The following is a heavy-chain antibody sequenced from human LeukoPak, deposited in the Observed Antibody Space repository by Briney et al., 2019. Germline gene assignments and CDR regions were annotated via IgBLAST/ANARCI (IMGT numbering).Heavy chain of an antibody. Sequence: ASVKVSCKASGYTFTSYGISWVRQAPGQGLEWMGWISAYNGGTNYAQKFQGRVTMTRDTSISTAYMELSRLRSDDTAVYYCARLELQDYWGQGTLVTVSS. V-gene: IGHV1-18*01. CDR1: GYTFTSYG. J-gene: IGHJ4*02. CDR2: ISAYNGGT. CDR3: ARLELQDY. D-gene: IGHD1-7*01.